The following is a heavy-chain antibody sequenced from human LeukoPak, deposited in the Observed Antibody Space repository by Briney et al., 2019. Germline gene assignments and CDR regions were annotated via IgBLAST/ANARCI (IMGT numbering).Heavy chain of an antibody. J-gene: IGHJ4*02. V-gene: IGHV4-59*08. CDR2: IYYSGST. CDR1: GGSISSYY. Sequence: SETLSLTCTVSGGSISSYYWSWIRQPPGKGLEWIGYIYYSGSTNYNPSLKSRVTISVDTSKNQFSLKLSSVTAADTAVYYCARRSGDGYNYDYWGQGTLVTVSS. CDR3: ARRSGDGYNYDY. D-gene: IGHD5-12*01.